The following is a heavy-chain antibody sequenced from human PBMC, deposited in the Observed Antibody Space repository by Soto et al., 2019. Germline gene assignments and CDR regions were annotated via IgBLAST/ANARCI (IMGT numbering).Heavy chain of an antibody. D-gene: IGHD4-17*01. V-gene: IGHV4-4*02. CDR1: GDSVTSSNW. CDR2: IYHSEST. J-gene: IGHJ4*02. Sequence: SETLSLTCAVSGDSVTSSNWWSWVRQPPGKGLEWIGEIYHSESTNYNPSLKSRVTMSIDKSKNQFSLKLTSVTAADTAVYFCARYDFGIFDYWGQGTLVTF. CDR3: ARYDFGIFDY.